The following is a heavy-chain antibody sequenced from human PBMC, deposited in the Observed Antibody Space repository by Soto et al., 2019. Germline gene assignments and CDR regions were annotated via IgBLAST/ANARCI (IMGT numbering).Heavy chain of an antibody. D-gene: IGHD3-10*01. CDR2: IYWDDDK. J-gene: IGHJ5*02. V-gene: IGHV2-5*02. Sequence: QITLKESGPTLVKPTQTLTLTCTFSGFSLSTSGVGVGWIRQLPGKALEWLALIYWDDDKRYSPSLKSRLTITKDTSKNQVVLTMTNMDPVDTATYYCAHVVGAPGGDMVRGVRPYWFDPWGQGTLVTVSS. CDR1: GFSLSTSGVG. CDR3: AHVVGAPGGDMVRGVRPYWFDP.